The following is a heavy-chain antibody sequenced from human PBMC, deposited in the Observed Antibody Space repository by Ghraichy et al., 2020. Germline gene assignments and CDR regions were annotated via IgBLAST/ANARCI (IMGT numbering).Heavy chain of an antibody. CDR3: ARGGYNYGSNPIDY. J-gene: IGHJ4*02. Sequence: GGSLRLSCAASGFTFTSYYMTWVRQVPGKGLEWVANIKYDSSEKYYEDSVKGRFTISRDNAKNSLYLQMNSLRPDDTAVYYCARGGYNYGSNPIDYWGQGPLVTVSS. CDR2: IKYDSSEK. D-gene: IGHD5-18*01. CDR1: GFTFTSYY. V-gene: IGHV3-7*04.